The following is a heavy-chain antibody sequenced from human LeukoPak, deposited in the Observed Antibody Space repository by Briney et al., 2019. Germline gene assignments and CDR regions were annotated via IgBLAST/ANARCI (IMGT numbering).Heavy chain of an antibody. CDR3: TKDPYEWLLQV. Sequence: GGSLRLSCTTSGFNFSIYPMTWVRQAPGKGLEWVSSISGSISGSGETTYYADSVKGRFTISRDNSKNTLYLQMSSLRAEDTAVYYCTKDPYEWLLQVWGQGTLVSVSS. CDR1: GFNFSIYP. J-gene: IGHJ4*02. D-gene: IGHD3-22*01. V-gene: IGHV3-23*01. CDR2: ISGSISGSGETT.